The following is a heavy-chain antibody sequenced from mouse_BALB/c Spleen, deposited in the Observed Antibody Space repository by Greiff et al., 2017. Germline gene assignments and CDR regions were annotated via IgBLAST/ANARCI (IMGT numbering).Heavy chain of an antibody. CDR2: IDPANGNT. J-gene: IGHJ4*01. CDR3: AREYGNPYYAMDY. V-gene: IGHV14-3*02. CDR1: GFNIKDTY. Sequence: EVQLQQSGAELVKPGASVKLSCTASGFNIKDTYMHWVKQRPEQGLEWIGRIDPANGNTKYDPKFQGKATITADTSSNTAYLQLSSLTSEDTAVYYCAREYGNPYYAMDYWGQGTSVTVSS. D-gene: IGHD2-10*02.